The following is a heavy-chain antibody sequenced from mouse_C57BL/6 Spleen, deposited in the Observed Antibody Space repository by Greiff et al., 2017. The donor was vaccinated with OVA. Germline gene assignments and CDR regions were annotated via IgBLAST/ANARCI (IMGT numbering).Heavy chain of an antibody. CDR1: GYTFTSYW. D-gene: IGHD4-1*01. Sequence: VQLQQPGAELVKPGASVKMSCKASGYTFTSYWITWVKQRPGQGLEWIGDIYPGSGSTNYNEKFKSKATLTVDTSSSTAYMQLSSLTSEDSAVYYCARRGWDVGYFDDWGQGTTLTVSS. CDR2: IYPGSGST. J-gene: IGHJ2*01. V-gene: IGHV1-55*01. CDR3: ARRGWDVGYFDD.